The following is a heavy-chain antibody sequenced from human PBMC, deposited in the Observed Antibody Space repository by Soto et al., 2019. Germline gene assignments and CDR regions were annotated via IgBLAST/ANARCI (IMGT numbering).Heavy chain of an antibody. Sequence: QVQLVESGGGVVQPGRSLRLSCAASGFTFSSYAMHWVRQAPGKGLEWVAVISYDGSNKYYADSVKGRFTISRDNSKNTLYLQMNSLRAEDTAMYYCARENYFDYWGQGTLVTVSS. CDR1: GFTFSSYA. V-gene: IGHV3-30-3*01. CDR2: ISYDGSNK. CDR3: ARENYFDY. J-gene: IGHJ4*02.